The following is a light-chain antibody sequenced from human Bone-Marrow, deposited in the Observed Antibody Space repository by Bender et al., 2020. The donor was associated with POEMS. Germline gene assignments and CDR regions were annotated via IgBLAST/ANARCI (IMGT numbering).Light chain of an antibody. V-gene: IGLV2-23*02. J-gene: IGLJ3*02. Sequence: QSALTQPASVSGSPGQSITISCTGASSDVGAYNLVSWYQQHPGKAPKLLIYEVRKRPSGVSNRFSGSKSDNTASLTISWLQAEDEADFYCCSYADNSVWVFGGETKLTVL. CDR1: SSDVGAYNL. CDR3: CSYADNSVWV. CDR2: EVR.